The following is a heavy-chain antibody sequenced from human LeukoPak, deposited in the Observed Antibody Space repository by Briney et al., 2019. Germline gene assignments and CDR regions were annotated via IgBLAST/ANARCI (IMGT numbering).Heavy chain of an antibody. D-gene: IGHD3-22*01. Sequence: PSETLSLTCTVSGGSISPYYWSWIRQPPGKGLEWFGYMYYSGRTNYNPSLKSRVTISVGTSKNQFSLKLSPVTAADTAVYYCARSSGYYWYFDLWGRGTLVTVSS. V-gene: IGHV4-59*01. CDR3: ARSSGYYWYFDL. J-gene: IGHJ2*01. CDR2: MYYSGRT. CDR1: GGSISPYY.